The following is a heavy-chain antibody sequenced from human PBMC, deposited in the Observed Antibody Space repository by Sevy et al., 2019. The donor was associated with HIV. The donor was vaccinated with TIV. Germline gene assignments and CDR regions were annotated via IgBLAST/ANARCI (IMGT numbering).Heavy chain of an antibody. Sequence: VSVKVSCKVSGYTLTELSMHWVRQAPGKGLEWMGGFDPEDGETIYAQKFQGRVTMTEDTSTDTAYMELSSLRSEDTAVYYCATDVPRLMLWFRESILDPYGMDVWGQGTTVTVSS. J-gene: IGHJ6*02. CDR2: FDPEDGET. D-gene: IGHD3-10*01. CDR1: GYTLTELS. V-gene: IGHV1-24*01. CDR3: ATDVPRLMLWFRESILDPYGMDV.